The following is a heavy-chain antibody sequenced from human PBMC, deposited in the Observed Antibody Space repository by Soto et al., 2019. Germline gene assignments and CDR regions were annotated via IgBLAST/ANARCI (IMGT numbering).Heavy chain of an antibody. CDR3: ASVGYIDDFWSGYHRDYYYGMDV. J-gene: IGHJ6*02. CDR1: GYSFTSYW. V-gene: IGHV5-51*01. Sequence: GESLKISCKGSGYSFTSYWIGWVRQMPGKGLEWMGIIYPGDSDTRYSPSFQGQVTISADKSISTAYLQWSSLEASDTAMYYCASVGYIDDFWSGYHRDYYYGMDVWGQGTTVTV. CDR2: IYPGDSDT. D-gene: IGHD3-3*01.